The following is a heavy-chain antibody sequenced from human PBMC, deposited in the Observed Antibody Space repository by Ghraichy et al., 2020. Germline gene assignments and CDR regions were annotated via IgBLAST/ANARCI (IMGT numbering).Heavy chain of an antibody. Sequence: LSLTCAASGFTFSSFWMSWVRQAPGKGLEWVANIEKDGREKYFVDSVKGRFTISRDNAKNSLYLEMKNLRADDTAVYFCARDLEGGWYKNWGQGTLVTFSS. V-gene: IGHV3-7*01. CDR2: IEKDGREK. D-gene: IGHD6-19*01. CDR1: GFTFSSFW. J-gene: IGHJ4*02. CDR3: ARDLEGGWYKN.